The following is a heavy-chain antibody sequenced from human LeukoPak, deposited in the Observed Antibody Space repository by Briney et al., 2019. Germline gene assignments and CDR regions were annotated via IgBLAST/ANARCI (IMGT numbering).Heavy chain of an antibody. CDR3: AKYPLGYFDY. Sequence: GGSLRLSYAASGFTFSSYAMSWVRQAPGKGLEWVSAISGSGGSTYYADSVKGRFTTSRDNSKNTLYLQMNSLRAEDTAVYYCAKYPLGYFDYWGQGTLVTVSS. CDR1: GFTFSSYA. D-gene: IGHD2-2*01. J-gene: IGHJ4*02. CDR2: ISGSGGST. V-gene: IGHV3-23*01.